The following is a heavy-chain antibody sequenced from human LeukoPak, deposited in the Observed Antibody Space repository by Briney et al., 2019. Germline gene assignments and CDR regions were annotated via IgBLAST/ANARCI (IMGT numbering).Heavy chain of an antibody. CDR1: GFTFDDYA. V-gene: IGHV3-9*01. CDR3: VSGTCGGSCYILDY. Sequence: GRSLRLSCAASGFTFDDYAMHWVRQAPGKGLEWVSGISWNSGSIGYADSVKGRFTVSRDNSKNTLYLQMNSLRAEDTAVYYCVSGTCGGSCYILDYWGQGTLVTVSS. D-gene: IGHD2-15*01. CDR2: ISWNSGSI. J-gene: IGHJ4*02.